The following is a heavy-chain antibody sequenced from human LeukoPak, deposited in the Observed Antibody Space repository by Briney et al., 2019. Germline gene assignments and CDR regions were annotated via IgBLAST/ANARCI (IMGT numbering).Heavy chain of an antibody. V-gene: IGHV3-33*01. Sequence: GGSLRLSCAASGFTFSSNGVHWVRQAPGKGLEWVAVIWYDGSNKYYADSVKGRFTISRDNSKNMLWLQMNSLRAEDTAVYYCARWGPEKPSDYWGHGTLVTVSS. CDR1: GFTFSSNG. D-gene: IGHD3-16*01. CDR2: IWYDGSNK. CDR3: ARWGPEKPSDY. J-gene: IGHJ4*01.